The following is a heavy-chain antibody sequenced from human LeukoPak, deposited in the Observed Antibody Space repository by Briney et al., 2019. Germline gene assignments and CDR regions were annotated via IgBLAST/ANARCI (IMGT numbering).Heavy chain of an antibody. Sequence: PGGSLRLSSAASGFTFSSYGMHWVRQAPGKGLEWVAVIWYDGSNKYYADSVKGRFTISRDNSKNTLYLQMNSLRAEDTAVYYCAREAAEVSKWELLGGAFDYWGQGTLVTVSS. CDR1: GFTFSSYG. J-gene: IGHJ4*02. CDR2: IWYDGSNK. V-gene: IGHV3-33*01. D-gene: IGHD1-26*01. CDR3: AREAAEVSKWELLGGAFDY.